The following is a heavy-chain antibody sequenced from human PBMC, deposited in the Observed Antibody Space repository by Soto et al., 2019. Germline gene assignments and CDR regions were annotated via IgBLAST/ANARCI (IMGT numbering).Heavy chain of an antibody. J-gene: IGHJ4*02. V-gene: IGHV1-8*01. CDR2: MNPTSGNT. CDR1: GYTFTSYD. Sequence: QVQLVQSGAEVKKPGASVKVSCKASGYTFTSYDINWVRQATGQGLEWMGWMNPTSGNTGFAQKFQGRFPMATNTPISTAYMALSSLSSEDTAVYYCAREAADVGNDYWGPGTLVTVSS. D-gene: IGHD6-13*01. CDR3: AREAADVGNDY.